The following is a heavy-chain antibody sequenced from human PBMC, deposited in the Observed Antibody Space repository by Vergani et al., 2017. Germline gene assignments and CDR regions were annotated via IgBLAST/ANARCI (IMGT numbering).Heavy chain of an antibody. D-gene: IGHD5-18*01. J-gene: IGHJ5*02. V-gene: IGHV4-61*10. CDR2: IYYSGST. CDR3: ARAVGVYSYGFSHWFDP. Sequence: QVQLQESGPGLVKPSETLSLTCTVSGGSVSSGSYYWSWIRQPAGKGLEWIGYIYYSGSTNYNPSLKSRVTISVDTSKNQFSLKLSSVTAADTAVYYCARAVGVYSYGFSHWFDPWGQGTLVTVSS. CDR1: GGSVSSGSYY.